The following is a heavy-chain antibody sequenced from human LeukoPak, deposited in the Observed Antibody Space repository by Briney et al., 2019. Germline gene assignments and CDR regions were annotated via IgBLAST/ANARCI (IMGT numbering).Heavy chain of an antibody. J-gene: IGHJ1*01. CDR1: GYSFTSYW. D-gene: IGHD6-13*01. CDR2: IFPGDSDI. V-gene: IGHV5-51*01. Sequence: GESLKISCKGSGYSFTSYWIGWVRQMPGKGLEWMGIIFPGDSDIRYSPSFQGQVTTSADKSISTAYLQWSSLKASDTAMYYCARHTAGVLSEYSQHWGQGTLVTVSS. CDR3: ARHTAGVLSEYSQH.